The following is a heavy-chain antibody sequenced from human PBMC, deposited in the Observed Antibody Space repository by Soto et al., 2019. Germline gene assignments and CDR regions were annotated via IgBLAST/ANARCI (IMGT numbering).Heavy chain of an antibody. CDR2: IYSSGST. J-gene: IGHJ4*02. CDR1: GGSINSYY. V-gene: IGHV4-59*08. D-gene: IGHD2-2*01. CDR3: ARQYCSSTRCYQYFDY. Sequence: SETLSLTCTVSGGSINSYYWSWIRQSPEKGLEWIGYIYSSGSTNYNPSLKSRVTISVDTSKNQFSLKLSSVTAADTAVYYCARQYCSSTRCYQYFDYWGQGTLVTVSS.